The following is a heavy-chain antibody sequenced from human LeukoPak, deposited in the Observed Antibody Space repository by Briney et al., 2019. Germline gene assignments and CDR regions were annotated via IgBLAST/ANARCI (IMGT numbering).Heavy chain of an antibody. CDR1: GGSISSYY. D-gene: IGHD3-3*01. Sequence: SETLSLTCTVSGGSISSYYWSWIRQPPGKGLEWIGYIYYSGSTNYNPSLKSRVTISVDTSKNQFSLKLSSVTAADTAVYYCAREYYDFWTGARYYMDVWGKGTTVTVSS. CDR2: IYYSGST. CDR3: AREYYDFWTGARYYMDV. J-gene: IGHJ6*03. V-gene: IGHV4-59*12.